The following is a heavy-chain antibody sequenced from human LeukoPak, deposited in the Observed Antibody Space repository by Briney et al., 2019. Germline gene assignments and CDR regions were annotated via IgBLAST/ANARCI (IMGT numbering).Heavy chain of an antibody. J-gene: IGHJ6*03. CDR3: SGSYVYYYYYYMDV. D-gene: IGHD1-26*01. V-gene: IGHV4-59*01. Sequence: PSETLSLTCTVSGGSISSYYWSWIRQPPGKGLEWIGYIHYSGCTNYNPSLKSRVTISVDTSKNQFSLKLSSVTAADTAVYYCSGSYVYYYYYYMDVWGKGTTVTISS. CDR2: IHYSGCT. CDR1: GGSISSYY.